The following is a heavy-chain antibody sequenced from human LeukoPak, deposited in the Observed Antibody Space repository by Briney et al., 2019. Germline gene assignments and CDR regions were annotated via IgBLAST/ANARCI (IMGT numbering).Heavy chain of an antibody. V-gene: IGHV3-66*01. CDR2: IYSGGST. D-gene: IGHD6-13*01. J-gene: IGHJ4*02. CDR3: ARDLYSSSWNY. Sequence: GGSLRLSCAASGFTFSSYSMNWVRQAPGKGLEWVSVIYSGGSTYYADSVKGRFTISRDNSKNTLYLQMNSLRAEDTAVYYCARDLYSSSWNYWGQGTLVTVSS. CDR1: GFTFSSYS.